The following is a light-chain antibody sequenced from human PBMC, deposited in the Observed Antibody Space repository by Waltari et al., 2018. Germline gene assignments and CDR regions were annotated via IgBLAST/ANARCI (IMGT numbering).Light chain of an antibody. V-gene: IGKV3-20*01. Sequence: EIVLTQSPGSLSSSPGERVTLSCRASQSVSRALAWYQQKPGQAPRLLIFGASTRATGIPDRFSGSGSETDFSLTISRLEPEDFVVYYCQHYVRLPATFGRGTKVEIK. CDR2: GAS. CDR1: QSVSRA. CDR3: QHYVRLPAT. J-gene: IGKJ1*01.